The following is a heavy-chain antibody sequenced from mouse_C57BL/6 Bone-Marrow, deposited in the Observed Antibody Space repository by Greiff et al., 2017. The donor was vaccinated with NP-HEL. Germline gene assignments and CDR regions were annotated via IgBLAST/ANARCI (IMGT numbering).Heavy chain of an antibody. CDR1: GYTFTSYT. D-gene: IGHD1-1*01. Sequence: QVQLKESGAELARPGASVKMSCKASGYTFTSYTMHWVKQRPGQGLEWIGYINPSSGYTKYNQKFKDKATLTEDKSSSTAYMQLSSLTSEDSAVYYGARRNYGYYAMDYWGQGTSVTVSS. CDR3: ARRNYGYYAMDY. V-gene: IGHV1-4*01. J-gene: IGHJ4*01. CDR2: INPSSGYT.